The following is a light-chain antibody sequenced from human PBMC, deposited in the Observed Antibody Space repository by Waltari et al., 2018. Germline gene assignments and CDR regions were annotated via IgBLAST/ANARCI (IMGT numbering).Light chain of an antibody. CDR1: KDIRDD. V-gene: IGKV1-6*01. J-gene: IGKJ1*01. CDR3: LQDYLYPWT. Sequence: CRASKDIRDDLGWYQQKPGKAPNLLIYAASTCQSGVPSRFSGSGSGTDFTLTINSLQSEDFATYYCLQDYLYPWTFGQGTKVEI. CDR2: AAS.